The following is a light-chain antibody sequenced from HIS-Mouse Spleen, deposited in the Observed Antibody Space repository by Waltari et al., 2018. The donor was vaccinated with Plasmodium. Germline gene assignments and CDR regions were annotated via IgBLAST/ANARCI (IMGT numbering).Light chain of an antibody. V-gene: IGKV3-15*01. CDR3: QQYNNWSFT. CDR2: GAS. CDR1: QSVSSN. J-gene: IGKJ3*01. Sequence: EIVMTQSPANLSVSQGERATLSGRASQSVSSNLAWYQQKPGQAPRLLIYGASTRATGIPARFSGSGSGTEFTLTISSLQSEDFAVYYCQQYNNWSFTFGPGTKVDIK.